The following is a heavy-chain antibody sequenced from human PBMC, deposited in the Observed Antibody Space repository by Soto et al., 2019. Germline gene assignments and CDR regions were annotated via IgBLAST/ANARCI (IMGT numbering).Heavy chain of an antibody. CDR2: ISYDGSNK. D-gene: IGHD6-19*01. J-gene: IGHJ4*02. V-gene: IGHV3-30*18. CDR3: AKDRYSIAVAGTFGHFDY. CDR1: GFTFSSYG. Sequence: PGGSLRLSCAASGFTFSSYGMHWVRQAPGKGLEWVAVISYDGSNKYYADSVKGRFTISRDNSKNTLYLQMNSLRAEDTAVYYCAKDRYSIAVAGTFGHFDYWGQGTLVTVSS.